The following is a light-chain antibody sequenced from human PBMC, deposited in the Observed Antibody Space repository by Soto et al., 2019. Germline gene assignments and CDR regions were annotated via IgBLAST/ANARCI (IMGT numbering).Light chain of an antibody. V-gene: IGKV1-5*01. CDR3: QQYTNTNNPWM. Sequence: DIQVTQSPPTLTASVGDRVTITCRASQTISTWMAWYQQKPGKAPKHLVYDASTLQSGVASRFSGSGSGTEFTLIISCLQPDDSATYYCQQYTNTNNPWMFGQGTKVEI. CDR2: DAS. J-gene: IGKJ1*01. CDR1: QTISTW.